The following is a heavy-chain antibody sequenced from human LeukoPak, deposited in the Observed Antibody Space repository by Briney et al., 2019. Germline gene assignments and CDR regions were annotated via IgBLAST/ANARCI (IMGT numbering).Heavy chain of an antibody. CDR1: GFTFRNFW. J-gene: IGHJ4*02. V-gene: IGHV3-7*02. Sequence: GGSLRLSCAASGFTFRNFWMSWVRQAPGKGLECVANIKQDGSEKYYVGSVKGRFTISRDNAKNSLYLQMNSLRAEDTAVYYCAGIYDLLTGFYSFYYWGQGTLVTVSS. D-gene: IGHD3-9*01. CDR2: IKQDGSEK. CDR3: AGIYDLLTGFYSFYY.